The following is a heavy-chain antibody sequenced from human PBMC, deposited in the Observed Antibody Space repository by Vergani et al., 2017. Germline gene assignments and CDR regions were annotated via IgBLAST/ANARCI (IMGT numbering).Heavy chain of an antibody. Sequence: QVQLVESGGGVVQPGRSLRLSCAASGFTFSSYGMHWVRQAPGKGLEWVAVISYDGSNKYYADSVKGRFTISRDNSKNTLYLQMNSLRAEDTAVYYCAKALQDYYDSSACFDYWGQGTLVTVSS. J-gene: IGHJ4*02. CDR1: GFTFSSYG. V-gene: IGHV3-30*18. CDR2: ISYDGSNK. CDR3: AKALQDYYDSSACFDY. D-gene: IGHD3-22*01.